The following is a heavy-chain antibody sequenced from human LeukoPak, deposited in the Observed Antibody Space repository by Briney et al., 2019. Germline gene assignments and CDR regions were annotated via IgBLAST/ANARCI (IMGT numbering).Heavy chain of an antibody. CDR1: GFTFSSYG. CDR3: AKVPGLRNAFDI. J-gene: IGHJ3*02. CDR2: ISYDGSNK. V-gene: IGHV3-30*18. Sequence: PGGSLRLSCAASGFTFSSYGMHWARQAPGKGLEWVAVISYDGSNKYYADSVKGRFTISRDNSKNTLYLQMNSLRAEDTAVYYCAKVPGLRNAFDIWGQGTMVTVSS.